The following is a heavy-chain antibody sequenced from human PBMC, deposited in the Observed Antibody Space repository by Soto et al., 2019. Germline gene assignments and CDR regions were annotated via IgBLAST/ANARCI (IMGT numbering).Heavy chain of an antibody. CDR1: GDIFTNFD. CDR2: MRANSGDT. D-gene: IGHD2-21*01. J-gene: IGHJ5*02. CDR3: ARSICGQGFQA. Sequence: QVQLVQPGAEVRKPGASVKVSCKASGDIFTNFDFNWVRQATGQGLEWIGWMRANSGDTGHDQKFQGRVRMTRDTSMSTAYMELCSLRAEDAAVYCCARSICGQGFQAWGQGALVFVSS. V-gene: IGHV1-8*01.